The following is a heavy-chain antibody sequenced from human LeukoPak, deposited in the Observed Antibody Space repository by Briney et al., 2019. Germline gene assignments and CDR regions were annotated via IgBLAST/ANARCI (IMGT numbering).Heavy chain of an antibody. CDR1: GFTFSSYS. D-gene: IGHD2-2*01. CDR2: ISSSSSYI. V-gene: IGHV3-21*01. Sequence: GGSLRLSCAASGFTFSSYSMNWVRQAPGKGLEWVSSISSSSSYIYYADSLKGRITISRDNARNSLHLHLNSLRAEDTAVYYCARGSTGRLVAAFDIWGQGTMVTVSS. CDR3: ARGSTGRLVAAFDI. J-gene: IGHJ3*02.